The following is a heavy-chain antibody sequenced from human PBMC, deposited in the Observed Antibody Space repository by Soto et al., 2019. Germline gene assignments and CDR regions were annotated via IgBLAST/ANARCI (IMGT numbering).Heavy chain of an antibody. J-gene: IGHJ4*02. Sequence: GASVKVSCKASGYTFTRYGISWVRQAPGQGLEWMGWISAYNGNTNYAQKLQGRVTMTTDTSTSTAYMELRSLRSDDTAVYYCATSGGWNFWSGPHYFDYWGQGTLVTVSS. CDR3: ATSGGWNFWSGPHYFDY. CDR2: ISAYNGNT. D-gene: IGHD3-3*01. V-gene: IGHV1-18*01. CDR1: GYTFTRYG.